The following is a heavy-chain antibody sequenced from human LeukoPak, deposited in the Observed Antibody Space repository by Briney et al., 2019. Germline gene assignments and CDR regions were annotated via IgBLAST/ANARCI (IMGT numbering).Heavy chain of an antibody. CDR2: ISGSGGST. D-gene: IGHD3-16*02. J-gene: IGHJ4*02. CDR1: GFTFSSYS. V-gene: IGHV3-23*01. CDR3: ASLELSELVGDYALSPRY. Sequence: QSGGSLRLSCAASGFTFSSYSMNWVRQAPGKGLEWVSAISGSGGSTYYADSVKGRFTISRDNSKNTLYLQMNSLRAEDTAVYYCASLELSELVGDYALSPRYWGQGTLVTVSS.